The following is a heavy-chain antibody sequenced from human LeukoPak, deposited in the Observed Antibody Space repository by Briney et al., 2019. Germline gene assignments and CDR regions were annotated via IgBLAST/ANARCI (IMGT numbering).Heavy chain of an antibody. V-gene: IGHV3-33*06. J-gene: IGHJ2*01. D-gene: IGHD3-22*01. Sequence: PGRSLRLSCAASGFTFSSYGMHWVRQAPGKGLEWVAVIWYDGSNKYYADSVKGRFTISRDNSKNTLYLQMNSLRAEDTAVYYCAKDFDGYYDSSGYYYENWYFDLWGRGTLVTVSS. CDR1: GFTFSSYG. CDR2: IWYDGSNK. CDR3: AKDFDGYYDSSGYYYENWYFDL.